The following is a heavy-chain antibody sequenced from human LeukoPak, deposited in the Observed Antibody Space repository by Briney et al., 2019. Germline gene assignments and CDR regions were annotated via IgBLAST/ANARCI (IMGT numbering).Heavy chain of an antibody. V-gene: IGHV3-7*01. J-gene: IGHJ4*02. CDR2: IKQDGSEK. Sequence: GGSLRLSCAASGFTFSSYWMSWVRRAPGKGLEWVANIKQDGSEKYYVDSVKGRFTISRDNAKNSLYLQMNSLRAEDTAVYYCARDLPYYYDSSGYSDYWGQGTLVTVSS. D-gene: IGHD3-22*01. CDR3: ARDLPYYYDSSGYSDY. CDR1: GFTFSSYW.